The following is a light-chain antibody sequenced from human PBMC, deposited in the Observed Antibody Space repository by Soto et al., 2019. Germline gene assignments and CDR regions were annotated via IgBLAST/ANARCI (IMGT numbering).Light chain of an antibody. CDR1: QSISSW. J-gene: IGKJ1*01. CDR2: DAS. CDR3: QQSYITPPWT. Sequence: DIQMTQPPSTLSASVGDRVTITCRASQSISSWLAWYQQKPGKAPKLLIYDASSLESGVPSRFSGSGSGTDFTLTISSLQPEDFATYYCQQSYITPPWTFGQGTKV. V-gene: IGKV1-39*01.